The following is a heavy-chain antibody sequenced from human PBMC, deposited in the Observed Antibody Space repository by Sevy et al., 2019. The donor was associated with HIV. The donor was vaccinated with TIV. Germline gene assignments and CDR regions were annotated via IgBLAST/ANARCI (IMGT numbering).Heavy chain of an antibody. J-gene: IGHJ4*02. D-gene: IGHD3-10*01. CDR1: GGTFSSYA. Sequence: ASVKVSCKASGGTFSSYAISWVRQAPGQGLEWMGGIIPIFGTANYAQKFQGRVTITADESTSTAYMELSSLRSEGTAVYYCAREGGPYGPSFDYWGQGTLVTVSS. V-gene: IGHV1-69*13. CDR3: AREGGPYGPSFDY. CDR2: IIPIFGTA.